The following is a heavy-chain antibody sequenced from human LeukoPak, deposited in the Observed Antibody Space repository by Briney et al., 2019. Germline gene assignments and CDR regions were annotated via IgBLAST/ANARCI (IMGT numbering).Heavy chain of an antibody. V-gene: IGHV3-11*06. Sequence: GGSLRLSCAASGFTFSDYYMSWIRQAPGKGLEWVSYISGTSSYTTYADSVKGRSTISRDNAKNTLYLQMNSLRAEDTAVYYCARIADGGALGAIDYWGQETLVTVSS. CDR1: GFTFSDYY. J-gene: IGHJ4*02. CDR3: ARIADGGALGAIDY. D-gene: IGHD2-21*01. CDR2: ISGTSSYT.